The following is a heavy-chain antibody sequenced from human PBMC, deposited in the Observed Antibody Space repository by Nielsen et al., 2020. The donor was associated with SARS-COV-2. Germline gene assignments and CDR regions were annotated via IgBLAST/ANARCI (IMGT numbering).Heavy chain of an antibody. CDR1: GFTFGDYA. CDR2: IRSKAYGGTT. J-gene: IGHJ4*02. CDR3: TRDKALDY. V-gene: IGHV3-49*04. Sequence: GGSLRLSCTASGFTFGDYAMSWVRQAPGKGLEWVGFIRSKAYGGTTEYAASVEGRFTISRDDSKSIAYLQMNSLKTEDTAVYYCTRDKALDYWGQGTLVTVSS.